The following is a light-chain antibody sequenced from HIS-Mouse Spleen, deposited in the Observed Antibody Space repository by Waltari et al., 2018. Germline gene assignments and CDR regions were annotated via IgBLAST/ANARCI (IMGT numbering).Light chain of an antibody. Sequence: AIQLTQSPSSLSASVGDRVTITGRANQGISRALAWYQQKPGKAPKLLIYDASRLESGVPSRFSGSGSGTDFTLTISSLQPEDFATYYCQQFNSYPPRWAFGQGTRLEIK. CDR2: DAS. CDR1: QGISRA. V-gene: IGKV1-13*02. CDR3: QQFNSYPPRWA. J-gene: IGKJ5*01.